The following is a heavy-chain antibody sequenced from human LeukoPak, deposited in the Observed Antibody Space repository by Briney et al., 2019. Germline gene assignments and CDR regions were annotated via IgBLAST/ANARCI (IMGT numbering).Heavy chain of an antibody. J-gene: IGHJ4*02. Sequence: SETLSLTCTVSGGSISSSSYYWGWIRQPPGKGLEWIGSIYYSGSTYYNPSLKSRITISVDTSKNQFSLKLSSVTAADTAVYYCARLGDGYNLYYFDYWGQGTLVTVSS. CDR3: ARLGDGYNLYYFDY. V-gene: IGHV4-39*01. CDR2: IYYSGST. D-gene: IGHD5-24*01. CDR1: GGSISSSSYY.